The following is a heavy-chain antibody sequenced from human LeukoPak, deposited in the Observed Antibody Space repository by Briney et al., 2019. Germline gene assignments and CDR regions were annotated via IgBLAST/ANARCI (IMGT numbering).Heavy chain of an antibody. CDR1: GGTFISYA. D-gene: IGHD2-21*02. V-gene: IGHV1-69*05. Sequence: SVKVSCKPSGGTFISYAISWVRQAPGQGLEWMGGIIPTFGTANYAQKFQGRVTITTDESTSTAYMELSSVRSEDTAVYYGARGAYCGGDCRDNWFDPWGQGTLVSVPS. CDR2: IIPTFGTA. CDR3: ARGAYCGGDCRDNWFDP. J-gene: IGHJ5*02.